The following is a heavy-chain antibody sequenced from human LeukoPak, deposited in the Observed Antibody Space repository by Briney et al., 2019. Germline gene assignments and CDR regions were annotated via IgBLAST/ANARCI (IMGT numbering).Heavy chain of an antibody. CDR2: IYTSGST. J-gene: IGHJ4*02. CDR3: AREGGYEGEFDY. V-gene: IGHV4-61*02. D-gene: IGHD5-12*01. CDR1: GGSISSGSYY. Sequence: SETLSLTCTVSGGSISSGSYYWSWIRQPAGKGLEWIGRIYTSGSTNYNPSLKSRVTISVDTSKNQFSLKLSSVTAADTAVYYCAREGGYEGEFDYWGQGTLVTVSS.